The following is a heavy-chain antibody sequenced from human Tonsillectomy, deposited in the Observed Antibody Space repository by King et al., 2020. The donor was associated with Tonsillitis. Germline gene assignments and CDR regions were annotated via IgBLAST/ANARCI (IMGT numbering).Heavy chain of an antibody. CDR3: ARVRARMIVVVNSFDY. J-gene: IGHJ4*02. V-gene: IGHV1-2*02. CDR1: GYTFTDYY. CDR2: INPNSGGP. D-gene: IGHD3-22*01. Sequence: QLVQSGAEVKKPGASVKVSCKASGYTFTDYYMHWVRQAPGQGLEWMGWINPNSGGPNYARKFQGRVAMTRDTSISTAYMELSRLTSDDTAVYFCARVRARMIVVVNSFDYWGQGTLVTVSS.